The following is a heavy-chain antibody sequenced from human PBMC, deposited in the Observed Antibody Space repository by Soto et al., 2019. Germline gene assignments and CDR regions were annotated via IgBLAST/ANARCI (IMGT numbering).Heavy chain of an antibody. D-gene: IGHD6-13*01. CDR1: GGTFSSYA. CDR2: IIPIFGTA. CDR3: ARGSEIAAAGRRYYYYYGMDV. J-gene: IGHJ6*02. V-gene: IGHV1-69*01. Sequence: QVQLVQSGAEVKKPGSSVKVSCKASGGTFSSYAISWVRQAPGQGLEWMGGIIPIFGTANYAQKFQGRVTLTADESTSTANMELSSLRSEDTAGYYCARGSEIAAAGRRYYYYYGMDVWGQGTTVTVSS.